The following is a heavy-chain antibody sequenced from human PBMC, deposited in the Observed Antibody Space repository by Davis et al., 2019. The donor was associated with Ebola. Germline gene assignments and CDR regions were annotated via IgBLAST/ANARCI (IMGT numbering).Heavy chain of an antibody. V-gene: IGHV6-1*01. Sequence: HSQTLSLTCAISGDSVFAQNGAWNWIRQSPSRGLEWLGRTYYTPKWYSDYAPSVKSRITINPDTSKNQLSLHLNSVTPEDTAIYYCARGWYRTGLDVWGQGTTVTVSS. CDR3: ARGWYRTGLDV. CDR1: GDSVFAQNGA. J-gene: IGHJ6*02. D-gene: IGHD6-19*01. CDR2: TYYTPKWYS.